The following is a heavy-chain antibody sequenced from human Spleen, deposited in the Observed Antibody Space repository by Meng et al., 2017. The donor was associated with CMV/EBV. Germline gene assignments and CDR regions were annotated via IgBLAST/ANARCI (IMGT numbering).Heavy chain of an antibody. D-gene: IGHD6-13*01. CDR2: SRSKLRRYTT. CDR3: AKIGDLQQLIP. J-gene: IGHJ5*02. V-gene: IGHV3-72*01. Sequence: GESLKISCAASGFPFSDYYMDWVRQAPGKRLEWVGRSRSKLRRYTTEYAASVKGRFTISRDESQGSLYLQMSGLKSADTAVYYCAKIGDLQQLIPWGQGTLVTVSS. CDR1: GFPFSDYY.